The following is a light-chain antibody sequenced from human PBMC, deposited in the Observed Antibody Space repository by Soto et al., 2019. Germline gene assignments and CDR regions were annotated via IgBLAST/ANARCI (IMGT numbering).Light chain of an antibody. CDR2: GAS. J-gene: IGKJ2*01. V-gene: IGKV3-20*01. CDR3: QQYGSSQT. CDR1: QSVSSSY. Sequence: EIVLTQSPGTLSLSPGERATLSCRASQSVSSSYLAWYQQKPGQAPRLLIYGASSRATGIPDRFSGSGSGTDFTLTISRLDPEDFAVYYCQQYGSSQTFGQGTKLEIK.